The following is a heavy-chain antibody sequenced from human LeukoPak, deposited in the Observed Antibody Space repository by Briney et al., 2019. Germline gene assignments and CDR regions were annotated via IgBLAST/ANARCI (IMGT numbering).Heavy chain of an antibody. CDR3: ARVIHGYNYWNYYFDY. J-gene: IGHJ4*02. Sequence: PGRSLRLSCAASGFTFSSYGMHWVRQAPGKGLEWVAVIWYDGSNKYYADSVKGRFTISRDNAKNSLYLQMNSLRDEDTAVYYCARVIHGYNYWNYYFDYWGQGTLVTVSS. CDR1: GFTFSSYG. CDR2: IWYDGSNK. D-gene: IGHD5-24*01. V-gene: IGHV3-33*01.